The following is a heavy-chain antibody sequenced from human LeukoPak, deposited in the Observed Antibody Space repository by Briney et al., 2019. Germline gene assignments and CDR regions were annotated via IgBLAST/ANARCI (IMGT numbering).Heavy chain of an antibody. J-gene: IGHJ4*02. CDR2: ISGSGGST. Sequence: GGSLRLSCAASGFTFSSYAMSWVRQAPGKGLEWVSAISGSGGSTYYADSVKGRFTISRDNSKNTLYLQMNSLRAENTAVYYCAKDPSIAVAGEFDYWGQGTLVTVSS. V-gene: IGHV3-23*01. CDR1: GFTFSSYA. CDR3: AKDPSIAVAGEFDY. D-gene: IGHD6-13*01.